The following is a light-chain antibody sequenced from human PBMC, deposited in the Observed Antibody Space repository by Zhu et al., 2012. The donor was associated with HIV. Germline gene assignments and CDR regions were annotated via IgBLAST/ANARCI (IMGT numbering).Light chain of an antibody. CDR3: QQYDSSPWT. Sequence: IVLTQSPGTLSVSPGERATLSCRASQSVSSSHLAWYQQKPGQGPRLLIYGGSSRATDIPDRFSGSGSGTDFTLTISRLEREDFALYHCQQYDSSPWTFGQGTKGGNQT. J-gene: IGKJ1*01. CDR2: GGS. CDR1: QSVSSSH. V-gene: IGKV3-20*01.